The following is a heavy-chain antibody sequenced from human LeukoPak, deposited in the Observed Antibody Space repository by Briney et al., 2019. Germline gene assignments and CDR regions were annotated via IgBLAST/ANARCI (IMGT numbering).Heavy chain of an antibody. J-gene: IGHJ4*02. D-gene: IGHD3-22*01. V-gene: IGHV1-2*02. CDR3: ARDGGYYESSGFVDY. CDR1: GYTFTGYY. CDR2: INPNSGGT. Sequence: GSVKVSCKASGYTFTGYYMHWVRQAPGQGLEWMGWINPNSGGTNYAQKLQGRVTMTRDTSISTAYMELSRLRSDDTAVYYCARDGGYYESSGFVDYWGQGTLVTVSS.